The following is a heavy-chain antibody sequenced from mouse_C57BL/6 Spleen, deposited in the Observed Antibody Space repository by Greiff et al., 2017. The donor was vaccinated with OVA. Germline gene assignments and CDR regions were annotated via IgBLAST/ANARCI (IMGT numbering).Heavy chain of an antibody. CDR1: GYSITSGYY. CDR2: ISYDGSN. J-gene: IGHJ4*01. Sequence: EVKLEESGPGLVKPSQSLSLTCSVTGYSITSGYYWNWIRQFPGNKLEWMGYISYDGSNNYNPSLKNRISITRDTSKNQFFLKLNSVTTEDTATYYCARDGYSNLYAMDYWGQGTSVTVSS. CDR3: ARDGYSNLYAMDY. V-gene: IGHV3-6*01. D-gene: IGHD2-5*01.